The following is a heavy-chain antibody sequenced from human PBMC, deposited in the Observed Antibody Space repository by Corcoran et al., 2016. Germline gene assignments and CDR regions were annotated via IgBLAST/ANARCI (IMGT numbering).Heavy chain of an antibody. CDR2: TYYRSKWYN. D-gene: IGHD2-2*01. CDR3: ARGLGVVVPAAPGGGYYYGMDV. J-gene: IGHJ6*02. Sequence: QVQLQQSGPGLVKSSQTLSLTCAISGDSVSSNSAAWNWIRQSPSRGLEWLGRTYYRSKWYNDYAVSVKSRTTINPDTSKTQFAMQLNSVTPEETEWYDGARGLGVVVPAAPGGGYYYGMDVWGQGTTVTVSS. V-gene: IGHV6-1*01. CDR1: GDSVSSNSAA.